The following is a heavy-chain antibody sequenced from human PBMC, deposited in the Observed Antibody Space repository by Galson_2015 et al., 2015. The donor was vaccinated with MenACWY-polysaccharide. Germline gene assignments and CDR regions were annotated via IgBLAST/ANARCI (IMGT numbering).Heavy chain of an antibody. CDR1: GYKFTSYD. Sequence: SVKVSCKASGYKFTSYDINWVRQATGQGLEWMGWMNPNSGNTGYAQKFQGRVTMTSNSAMTTAYMELSSLRFEDTAVYYCARIIARKYTFADSWGQGTLVTVSS. D-gene: IGHD2-21*01. V-gene: IGHV1-8*01. J-gene: IGHJ4*02. CDR3: ARIIARKYTFADS. CDR2: MNPNSGNT.